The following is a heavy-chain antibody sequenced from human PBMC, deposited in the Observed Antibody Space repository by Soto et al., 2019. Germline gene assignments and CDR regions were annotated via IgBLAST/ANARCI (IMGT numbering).Heavy chain of an antibody. Sequence: PGGSLRLSCAASGFSFSNYAMNWVRRVTGKGLEWVSAISAGGSNTNYADSVKGRFTISSDNSKNTLYLQMNGLRADDTAVSYCAKEYSTSFDDWGQGTPVTVSS. CDR3: AKEYSTSFDD. J-gene: IGHJ4*02. CDR1: GFSFSNYA. D-gene: IGHD6-6*01. V-gene: IGHV3-23*01. CDR2: ISAGGSNT.